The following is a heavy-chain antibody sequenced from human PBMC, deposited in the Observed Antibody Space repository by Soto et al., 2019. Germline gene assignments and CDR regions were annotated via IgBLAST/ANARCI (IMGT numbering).Heavy chain of an antibody. D-gene: IGHD2-15*01. J-gene: IGHJ6*02. CDR2: ISSSSSYI. Sequence: EVQLVESGGGLVKPGGSLRLSCAASGFTFSSYSMNWVRQAPGKGLEWVSSISSSSSYIYYADSVKGRFTISRDNAKNSLYLQMNSLRAEDTAVYYCARGGRGSIVVVPHYGMDVWGQGTTVTVSS. CDR1: GFTFSSYS. V-gene: IGHV3-21*01. CDR3: ARGGRGSIVVVPHYGMDV.